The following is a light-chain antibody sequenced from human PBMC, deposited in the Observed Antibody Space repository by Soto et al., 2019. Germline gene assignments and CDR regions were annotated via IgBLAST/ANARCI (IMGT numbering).Light chain of an antibody. Sequence: QSVLTQPPSASGTPGQRVTISCSGSSSNSGSNTVSWYQQLPGAAPKLLIYSDNQRPSGVPDRISGSKSGTSASLAISGLQSEDEADFYCAAWDDNLNAVVFGGGTKLTVL. CDR1: SSNSGSNT. V-gene: IGLV1-44*01. J-gene: IGLJ2*01. CDR3: AAWDDNLNAVV. CDR2: SDN.